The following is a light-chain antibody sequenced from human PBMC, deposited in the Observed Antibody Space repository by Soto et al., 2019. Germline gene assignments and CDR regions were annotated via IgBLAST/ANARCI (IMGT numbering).Light chain of an antibody. Sequence: EMVMPHSPGTLSLSPGERATLSCRASQSLSGGYLAWFQQKPGQTPRLLIYSASNRATGIPDRFSGSGSGTDFTLTISRLEPEDFVVYYCQQNGSLPITFGQGTRLEIK. CDR3: QQNGSLPIT. CDR2: SAS. V-gene: IGKV3-20*01. J-gene: IGKJ5*01. CDR1: QSLSGGY.